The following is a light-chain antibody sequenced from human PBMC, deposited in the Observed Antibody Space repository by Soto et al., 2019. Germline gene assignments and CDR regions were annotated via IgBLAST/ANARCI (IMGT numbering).Light chain of an antibody. CDR2: DVS. CDR1: SSDVGGYNY. J-gene: IGLJ2*01. Sequence: QSALTQPASVSGSPGQSITISCTGTSSDVGGYNYVSWYQQHPDKAPKLMIYDVSYRPLGVSNRFSGSKSGNTASLTISGLQAEDEADYYCSSYTSTHVVFGGGTKVTVL. V-gene: IGLV2-14*03. CDR3: SSYTSTHVV.